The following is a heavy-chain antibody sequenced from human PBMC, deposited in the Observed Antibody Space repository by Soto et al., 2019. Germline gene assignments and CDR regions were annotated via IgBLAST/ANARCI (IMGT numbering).Heavy chain of an antibody. CDR1: GFTFSDYY. CDR3: ARERARVFDS. J-gene: IGHJ4*02. V-gene: IGHV3-11*01. CDR2: ISISGGTI. Sequence: QVQLVESGGGLVQPGGSLRLSCAASGFTFSDYYMSWIRQAPGKGLEWLSYISISGGTIYYADSVKGRFSISRDNAKNSLYLQLSSLRAADTAVYFCARERARVFDSWGQGTLVTVSS.